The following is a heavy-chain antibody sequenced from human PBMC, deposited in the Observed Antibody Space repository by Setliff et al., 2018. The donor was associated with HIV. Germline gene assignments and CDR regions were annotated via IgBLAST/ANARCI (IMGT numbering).Heavy chain of an antibody. CDR1: GDSSSNDY. D-gene: IGHD3-22*01. CDR3: ARGGLQDYYDSSGYNDYYYYMDV. J-gene: IGHJ6*03. V-gene: IGHV4-4*08. Sequence: SETLSLTCTVSGDSSSNDYWTWVRQPPGKGLEWIGYIYNSGSTNYNPSLKSRVTISVDTSKNQFSLKLSSVTAADTAVYYCARGGLQDYYDSSGYNDYYYYMDVWGKGTTVTVSS. CDR2: IYNSGST.